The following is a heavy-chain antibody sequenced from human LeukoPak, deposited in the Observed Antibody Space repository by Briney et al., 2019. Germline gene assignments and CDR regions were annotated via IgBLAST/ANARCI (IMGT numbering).Heavy chain of an antibody. CDR2: IYHSGST. CDR1: GYSISSGYY. J-gene: IGHJ6*03. CDR3: ARVEGYGGNSRYYYYYMDV. V-gene: IGHV4-38-2*01. D-gene: IGHD4-23*01. Sequence: SETLSLTCAVSGYSISSGYYWGWIRQPPGKGLEWIGSIYHSGSTYYNPSLKSRVTISVDTSKKQFSLKLSSVTAADTAVYYCARVEGYGGNSRYYYYYMDVWGKGTTVTVSS.